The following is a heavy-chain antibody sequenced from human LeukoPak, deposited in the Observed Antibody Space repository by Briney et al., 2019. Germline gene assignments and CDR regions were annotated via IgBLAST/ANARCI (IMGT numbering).Heavy chain of an antibody. CDR2: INHSGST. D-gene: IGHD3-10*01. CDR1: GGSFSGYY. Sequence: PSEXXXXTCAXYGGSFSGYYXSWVRQPPRKGVXWVGEINHSGSTNYNPSRKSRVTISVDTSKNEFSLKQSYVDAADTAVYYCARGRMVRYYYYYYMDVWGKGTTVTVSS. J-gene: IGHJ6*03. V-gene: IGHV4-34*01. CDR3: ARGRMVRYYYYYYMDV.